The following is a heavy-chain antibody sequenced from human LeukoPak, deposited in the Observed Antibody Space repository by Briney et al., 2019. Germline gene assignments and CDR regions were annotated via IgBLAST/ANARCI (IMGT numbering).Heavy chain of an antibody. CDR3: TSGPTAVITPGGYFDY. CDR1: GGSISSGY. D-gene: IGHD4-23*01. V-gene: IGHV4-59*01. Sequence: SETLSLTCTVSGGSISSGYWSCLRQPPGKGLEWMGYIYYDGNTKYNPSLRGRVTISVDTSKNQFSLKLRSVTAADTAVYYRTSGPTAVITPGGYFDYWSQGTLVTVSS. CDR2: IYYDGNT. J-gene: IGHJ4*02.